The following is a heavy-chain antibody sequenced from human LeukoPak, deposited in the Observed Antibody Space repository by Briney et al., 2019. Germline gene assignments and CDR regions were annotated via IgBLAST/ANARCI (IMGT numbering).Heavy chain of an antibody. CDR3: ARDQEGFDY. Sequence: ASVKVSCKASRYTFTSNYIHWVRQAPGQGLEWMGMIYPRDGSTGYAQKFQGRVTVTRDTSTSTVHMELSGLRSEDTAVYYCARDQEGFDYWGQGTLVTVSS. J-gene: IGHJ4*02. CDR2: IYPRDGST. V-gene: IGHV1-46*01. CDR1: RYTFTSNY.